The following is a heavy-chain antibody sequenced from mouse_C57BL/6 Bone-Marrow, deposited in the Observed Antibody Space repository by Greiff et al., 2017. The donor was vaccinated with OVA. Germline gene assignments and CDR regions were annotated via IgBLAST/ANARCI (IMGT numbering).Heavy chain of an antibody. Sequence: QVQLQQPGAELVRPGSSVKLSCKASGYTFTSYWMDWVKQRPGQGLEWIGNIYPSDSETHYNQKFKDKATLTVDKSSSTAYMQLSSLTSEDSAVYNSVRARYGSSPYYYAMGYWGQETSVTVSS. V-gene: IGHV1-61*01. CDR2: IYPSDSET. J-gene: IGHJ4*01. CDR1: GYTFTSYW. CDR3: VRARYGSSPYYYAMGY. D-gene: IGHD1-1*01.